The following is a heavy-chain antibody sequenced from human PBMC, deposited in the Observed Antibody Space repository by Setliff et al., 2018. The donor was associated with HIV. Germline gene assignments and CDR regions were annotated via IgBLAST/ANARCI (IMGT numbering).Heavy chain of an antibody. CDR1: GYTFTTYS. D-gene: IGHD3-10*01. Sequence: ASVKVSCKPSGYTFTTYSMHWVRQAPGHSLEWMGWINVGNGDTKYSQELRGRITITRDTSANTAYMELSSLRSDDTAVYFCARGALLAAFDFDHWGHGTQVTVSS. CDR3: ARGALLAAFDFDH. V-gene: IGHV1-3*01. J-gene: IGHJ4*03. CDR2: INVGNGDT.